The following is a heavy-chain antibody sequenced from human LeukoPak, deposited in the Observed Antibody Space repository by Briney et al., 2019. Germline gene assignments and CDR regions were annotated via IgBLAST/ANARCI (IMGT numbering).Heavy chain of an antibody. CDR1: GGSISSYY. V-gene: IGHV4-59*01. Sequence: SETLSLTCIVSGGSISSYYWSWIRQPPGKGLEWIGYIYYSGSTNYNPSLKSRVTISVDTSKNQFSLKLSSVTAADTAVYYCARAGVAVAGGGWFDPWGQGTLVTVSS. J-gene: IGHJ5*02. CDR2: IYYSGST. D-gene: IGHD6-19*01. CDR3: ARAGVAVAGGGWFDP.